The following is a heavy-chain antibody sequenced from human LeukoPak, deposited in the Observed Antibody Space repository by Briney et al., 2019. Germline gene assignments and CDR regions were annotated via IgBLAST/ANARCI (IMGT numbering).Heavy chain of an antibody. Sequence: GRSLRLSCAASGFTFDDYAMHWVRQAPGKGLEWVSGISWNSGSIGYADSVKGRFTISRDNAKNSLYLQMNSLRAEDTALYYRARGGRALVPFDYWGQGTLVTVSS. D-gene: IGHD6-13*01. CDR2: ISWNSGSI. V-gene: IGHV3-9*01. CDR3: ARGGRALVPFDY. CDR1: GFTFDDYA. J-gene: IGHJ4*02.